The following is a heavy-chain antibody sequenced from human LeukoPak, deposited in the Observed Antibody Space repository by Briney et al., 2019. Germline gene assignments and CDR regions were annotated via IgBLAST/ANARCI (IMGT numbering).Heavy chain of an antibody. CDR3: ARARYDILTGYRYYFDY. CDR2: ISWNSGSI. Sequence: GGSLRLSCAATGFTFDDYAMHWVRQAPGEGLEWVSGISWNSGSIGYADSVKGRFTISRDNAKNSLYLQMNSLRAEDTALYYCARARYDILTGYRYYFDYWGQGTLVTVSS. J-gene: IGHJ4*02. CDR1: GFTFDDYA. V-gene: IGHV3-9*01. D-gene: IGHD3-9*01.